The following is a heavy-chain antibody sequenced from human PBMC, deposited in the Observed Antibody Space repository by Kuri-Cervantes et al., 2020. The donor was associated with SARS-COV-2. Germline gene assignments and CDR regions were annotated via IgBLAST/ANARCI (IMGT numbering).Heavy chain of an antibody. CDR2: IRYDGGNK. CDR3: ARDGAVAVYFDY. Sequence: GGSLRLSCAASGFTFSSYGMHWVRQAPGKGLEWVAFIRYDGGNKYYADSVKGRFTISRDNAKNPLYLQMNSLRAEDTAVYYCARDGAVAVYFDYWGQGTLVTVSS. J-gene: IGHJ4*02. CDR1: GFTFSSYG. V-gene: IGHV3-30*02. D-gene: IGHD6-19*01.